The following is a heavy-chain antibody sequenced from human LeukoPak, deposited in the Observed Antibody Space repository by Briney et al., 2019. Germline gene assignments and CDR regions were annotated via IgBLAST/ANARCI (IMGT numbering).Heavy chain of an antibody. CDR3: ARHPYYYGSSAPYYFDY. V-gene: IGHV4-59*08. J-gene: IGHJ4*02. CDR1: GGSFSGYY. D-gene: IGHD3-22*01. CDR2: IYYSGST. Sequence: SETLSLTCAVYGGSFSGYYWSWIRQPPGKGLEWIGYIYYSGSTNYNPSLKSRVTISVDTSKNQFSLKLSSVTAADTAVYYCARHPYYYGSSAPYYFDYWGQGTLVTVSS.